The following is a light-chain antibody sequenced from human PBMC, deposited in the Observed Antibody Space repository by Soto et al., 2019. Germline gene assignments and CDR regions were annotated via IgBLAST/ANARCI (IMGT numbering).Light chain of an antibody. V-gene: IGKV3-20*01. CDR2: DAS. Sequence: EILLTQSPGIRYLSRGDRATLSCRASQTISSGFLAWYQQKVGQAPRLLIYDASNRATGVPDRFSGSGSGTGFSLTISRLEPEDFAVYHCQQYSSSPRTFGQGTRLEIK. CDR1: QTISSGF. CDR3: QQYSSSPRT. J-gene: IGKJ5*01.